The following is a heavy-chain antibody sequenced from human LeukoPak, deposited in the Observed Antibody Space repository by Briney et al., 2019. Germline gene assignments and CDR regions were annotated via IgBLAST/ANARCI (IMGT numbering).Heavy chain of an antibody. CDR1: GFTVSSNY. V-gene: IGHV3-48*01. CDR3: FDSSI. D-gene: IGHD3-22*01. J-gene: IGHJ3*02. Sequence: GGSLRLSCAASGFTVSSNYMNWVRQAPGKGLEWVSYISSSSSTIYYADSVKGRFTISRDNSKSTLYLQMNSLRAEDTAVYYCFDSSIWGQGTMVTVSS. CDR2: ISSSSSTI.